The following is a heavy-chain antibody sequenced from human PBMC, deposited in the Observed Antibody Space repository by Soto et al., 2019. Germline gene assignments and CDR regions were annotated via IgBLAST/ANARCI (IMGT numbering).Heavy chain of an antibody. CDR3: ATDRDTIFGVVIPDNWFDP. CDR2: INPNSGGT. J-gene: IGHJ5*02. Sequence: GASVKVSCKASGYTFTGYYMHWVRQAPGQGLEWMGWINPNSGGTNYAQKFQGRVTMTRGTSIITAYMELSRLRSDDTAVYYCATDRDTIFGVVIPDNWFDPWGQGTLVTVSS. V-gene: IGHV1-2*02. D-gene: IGHD3-3*01. CDR1: GYTFTGYY.